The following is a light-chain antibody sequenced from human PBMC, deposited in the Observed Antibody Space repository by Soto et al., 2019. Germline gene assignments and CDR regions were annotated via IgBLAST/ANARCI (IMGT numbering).Light chain of an antibody. V-gene: IGKV3-11*01. Sequence: EIVMTQSPASLSVSPGERVTISCRAGQCVTTNFAWYQQKSVQSPRPLIYEFSTIPTGIPARFSGGGSGTDFTLTISNLEPEDFAVYYCKQRSDWPWKFGQGTKVDIK. CDR3: KQRSDWPWK. CDR1: QCVTTN. CDR2: EFS. J-gene: IGKJ1*01.